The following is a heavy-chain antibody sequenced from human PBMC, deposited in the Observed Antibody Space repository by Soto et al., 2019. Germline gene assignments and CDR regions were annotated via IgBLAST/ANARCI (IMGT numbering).Heavy chain of an antibody. CDR3: AREGGESSDGLYYFDS. V-gene: IGHV4-30-4*01. CDR2: IYYSGNT. D-gene: IGHD3-16*01. Sequence: SETLSLTCTVSGGSTSSDNYWSWIRQPPGKGLEWIGHIYYSGNTDYNPSLKSRLAISIDTSKNQFSLKLSSVTAADTAVYFCAREGGESSDGLYYFDSCGQGSLLTAPQ. CDR1: GGSTSSDNY. J-gene: IGHJ4*02.